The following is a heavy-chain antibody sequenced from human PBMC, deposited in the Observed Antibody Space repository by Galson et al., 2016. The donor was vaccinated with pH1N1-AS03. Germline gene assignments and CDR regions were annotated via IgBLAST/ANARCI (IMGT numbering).Heavy chain of an antibody. CDR2: IDPYDSQT. J-gene: IGHJ5*01. Sequence: QSGAEVKKPGESLRISCKASGYSFTSHWITWVRQMPGKGLEWMGKIDPYDSQTNYSPSFQGHITFSVDMSITTAYLQWSSLKASDTAIYYCAGNTYSTRGSFLLGSWGQGSLVTVSS. V-gene: IGHV5-10-1*01. CDR1: GYSFTSHW. CDR3: AGNTYSTRGSFLLGS. D-gene: IGHD6-13*01.